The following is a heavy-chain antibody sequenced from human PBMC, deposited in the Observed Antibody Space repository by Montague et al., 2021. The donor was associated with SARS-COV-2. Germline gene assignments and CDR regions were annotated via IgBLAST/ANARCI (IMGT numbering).Heavy chain of an antibody. Sequence: SETLSLTCTVSGGSISSYYWSWIRQPPGKGLEWIGYIYYSGSTNYNPSLKSRVTISVDTSKNQFSLKLSSVTAADTAVYYRARGFDYWGQGTLVTVSS. V-gene: IGHV4-59*01. CDR1: GGSISSYY. J-gene: IGHJ4*02. CDR3: ARGFDY. CDR2: IYYSGST.